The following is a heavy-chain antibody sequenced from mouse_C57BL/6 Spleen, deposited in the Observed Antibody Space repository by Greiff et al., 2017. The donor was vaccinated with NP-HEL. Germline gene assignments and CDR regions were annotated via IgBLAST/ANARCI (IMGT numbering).Heavy chain of an antibody. Sequence: QVQLKQSGAELVKPGASVKISCKASGYAFSSYWMNWVKQRPGKGLEWIGQIYPGDGDTNYNGKFKGKATLTADKSSSTAYMQLSSLTSEDSAVYFCAREGGTTPYYFDYWGQGTTLTASS. CDR3: AREGGTTPYYFDY. CDR1: GYAFSSYW. J-gene: IGHJ2*01. D-gene: IGHD1-1*01. CDR2: IYPGDGDT. V-gene: IGHV1-80*01.